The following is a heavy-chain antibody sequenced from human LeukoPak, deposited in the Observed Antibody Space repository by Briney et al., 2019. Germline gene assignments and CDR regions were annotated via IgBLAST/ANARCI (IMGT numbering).Heavy chain of an antibody. V-gene: IGHV4-4*02. Sequence: SETLSLTCGVSGGSVSSTNWWTWIRQPPGKGLEWIGEVHLDGRTNFNPSLKSRLTMSVDLSENHVSLKLTSVTAADTAVYYCATSALDYGDFDSLFDYWGQGTLVTVSS. D-gene: IGHD4-17*01. CDR1: GGSVSSTNW. CDR3: ATSALDYGDFDSLFDY. J-gene: IGHJ4*02. CDR2: VHLDGRT.